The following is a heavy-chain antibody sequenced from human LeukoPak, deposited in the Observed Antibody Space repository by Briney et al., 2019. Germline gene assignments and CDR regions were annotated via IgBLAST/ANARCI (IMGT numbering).Heavy chain of an antibody. Sequence: GGSLRLSCAASGFTFSSYAMSWVRQAPGKGLEWVSAISGSGGSTYYADSVKGRFTISKDNSKNTLYLQMNSLRAEDTAVYYCAKTRGLVRGVIIFIAHYGMDVWGQGTTVTVSS. CDR1: GFTFSSYA. V-gene: IGHV3-23*01. D-gene: IGHD3-10*01. CDR3: AKTRGLVRGVIIFIAHYGMDV. CDR2: ISGSGGST. J-gene: IGHJ6*02.